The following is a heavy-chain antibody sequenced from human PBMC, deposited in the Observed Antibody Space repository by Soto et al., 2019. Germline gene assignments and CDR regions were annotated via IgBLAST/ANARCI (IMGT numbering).Heavy chain of an antibody. CDR2: INHSGST. J-gene: IGHJ5*02. V-gene: IGHV4-34*01. D-gene: IGHD4-17*01. Sequence: ASETLSLTCAVYGGSFSGYYWSWIRQPPGKGLEWIGEINHSGSTNYNPTLKSRVTMSVDTSKNQFSLKLSSVTAADTAVYYRAKTNNCFDPWGPGALVTVSS. CDR1: GGSFSGYY. CDR3: AKTNNCFDP.